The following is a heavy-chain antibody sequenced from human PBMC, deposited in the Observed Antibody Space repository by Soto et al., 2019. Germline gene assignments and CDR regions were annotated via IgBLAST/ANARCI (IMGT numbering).Heavy chain of an antibody. CDR2: IYSGGST. CDR3: ARHRTALAADHYYFDY. CDR1: GFTVSSNY. Sequence: GGSLRLSCAASGFTVSSNYMSWVRQAPGKGLEWVSVIYSGGSTYYADSVKGRFTISRDNSKNTLYLQMNSLRAEDTAVYYCARHRTALAADHYYFDYWGQGTLVTVSS. V-gene: IGHV3-53*01. J-gene: IGHJ4*02. D-gene: IGHD6-13*01.